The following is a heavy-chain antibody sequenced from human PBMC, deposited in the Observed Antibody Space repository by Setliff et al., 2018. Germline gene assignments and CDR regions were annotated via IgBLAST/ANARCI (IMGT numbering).Heavy chain of an antibody. Sequence: ASVKVSCKASGYTFTSYGISWVRQAPGQGLEWMGWISAYNGNTNYAQKLQGRVTMTTDTSTSTAYMELRSLSSDDTAVYYCARDSPNYYGSGSYGAFDIWGQGTMVTVSS. V-gene: IGHV1-18*01. CDR2: ISAYNGNT. J-gene: IGHJ3*02. CDR3: ARDSPNYYGSGSYGAFDI. D-gene: IGHD3-10*01. CDR1: GYTFTSYG.